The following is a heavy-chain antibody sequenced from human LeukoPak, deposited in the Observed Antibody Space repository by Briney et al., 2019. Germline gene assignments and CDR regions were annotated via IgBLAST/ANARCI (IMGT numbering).Heavy chain of an antibody. J-gene: IGHJ3*02. D-gene: IGHD6-19*01. CDR1: CGSISSSSYY. CDR2: NYYSWST. Sequence: SETLSLICTVSCGSISSSSYYWCLIRQPPEKLLWRIGSNYYSWSTYYNPSLKSRVTISVDTSKNQFSLKLSSVTAADTAVYYCARHPRGIGSGWYFGAFDIWGQGTMVTVSS. V-gene: IGHV4-39*01. CDR3: ARHPRGIGSGWYFGAFDI.